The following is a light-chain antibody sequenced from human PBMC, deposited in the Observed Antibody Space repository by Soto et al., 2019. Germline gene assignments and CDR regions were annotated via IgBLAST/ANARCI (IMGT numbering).Light chain of an antibody. Sequence: EIVMTPSPATLSVPPVQRATLSCRASQSVTNHLAWYQQRPGQAPRLLIYSASARATGVPARFSGSGSGTDFTLTISSLEPEDFALYYCQQRNNWPPSITFGQGTRLEIK. CDR2: SAS. V-gene: IGKV3-11*01. CDR3: QQRNNWPPSIT. CDR1: QSVTNH. J-gene: IGKJ5*01.